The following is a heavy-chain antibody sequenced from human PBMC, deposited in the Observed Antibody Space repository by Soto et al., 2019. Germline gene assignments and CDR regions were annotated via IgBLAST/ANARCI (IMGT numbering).Heavy chain of an antibody. CDR2: IIPIFGTA. V-gene: IGHV1-69*13. J-gene: IGHJ6*02. CDR1: GGTFSSYA. D-gene: IGHD3-3*01. CDR3: ARKSAIFGVGPIPPYYYGMDV. Sequence: SVKVSCKASGGTFSSYAISWVRQAPGQGLEWMGGIIPIFGTANYAQKFQGRVTITADESTSTAYMELSSLRSEDTAVYYCARKSAIFGVGPIPPYYYGMDVWGQGTTVTVSS.